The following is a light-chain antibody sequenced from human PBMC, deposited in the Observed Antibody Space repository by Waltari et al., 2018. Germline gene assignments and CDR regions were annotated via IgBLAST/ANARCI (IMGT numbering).Light chain of an antibody. CDR1: SGSIASNY. CDR2: EYN. J-gene: IGLJ2*01. CDR3: QSYDSSSVV. Sequence: NFMLTQPHSVSESPGKTVTISCTRSSGSIASNYLTWYRQRPGTSPTTVIYEYNQRPSGVPDRFSGSIDSSSNSASLTISGLKTEDEADYYCQSYDSSSVVFGGGTKLTVL. V-gene: IGLV6-57*01.